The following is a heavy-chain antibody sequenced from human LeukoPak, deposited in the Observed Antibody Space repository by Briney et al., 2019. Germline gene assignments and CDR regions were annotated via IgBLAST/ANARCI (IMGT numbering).Heavy chain of an antibody. J-gene: IGHJ6*02. CDR3: TKGGCSSTTCYSNV. CDR2: ISGSGGST. D-gene: IGHD2-2*01. V-gene: IGHV3-23*01. Sequence: PGGSLRLSCAASGFTFSSYAMSWVRQAPGKGLEWVSTISGSGGSTYYADSVKGRFTISRDNSKNTLSLQMNSLRAEDTAVYYCTKGGCSSTTCYSNVWGRGTTVIVSS. CDR1: GFTFSSYA.